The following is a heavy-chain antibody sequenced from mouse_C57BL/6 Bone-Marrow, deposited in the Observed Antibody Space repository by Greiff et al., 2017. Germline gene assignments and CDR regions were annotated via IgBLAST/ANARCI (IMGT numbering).Heavy chain of an antibody. D-gene: IGHD4-1*01. Sequence: QVQLKQSGAELARPGASVKLSCKASGYTFTSYGISWVKQRTGQGLEWIGEIYPRSGNTYYNEKFKGKATLTADKSSSTAYMELRSLTSEDSAVYFCARPELGRGKKNYAMDYWGQGTSVTVSS. J-gene: IGHJ4*01. CDR1: GYTFTSYG. CDR3: ARPELGRGKKNYAMDY. V-gene: IGHV1-81*01. CDR2: IYPRSGNT.